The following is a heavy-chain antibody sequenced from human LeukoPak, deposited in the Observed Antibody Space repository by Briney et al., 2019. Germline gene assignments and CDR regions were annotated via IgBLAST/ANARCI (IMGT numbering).Heavy chain of an antibody. Sequence: ASVKVSCKASGYTFTGYYMHWVRQAPGQGLEWMGWINPNSGDTNYAQKFQGRVTMTRDTSISTAYMELSRLRSDDTAVYYCARVGLVSSSWYYDYWGQGTLVTASS. D-gene: IGHD6-13*01. CDR3: ARVGLVSSSWYYDY. J-gene: IGHJ4*02. V-gene: IGHV1-2*02. CDR1: GYTFTGYY. CDR2: INPNSGDT.